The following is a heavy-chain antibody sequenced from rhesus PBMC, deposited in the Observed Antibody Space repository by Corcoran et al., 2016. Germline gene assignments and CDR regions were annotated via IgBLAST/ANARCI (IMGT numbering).Heavy chain of an antibody. V-gene: IGHV4-169*02. CDR1: GGSISSNY. D-gene: IGHD5-30*01. J-gene: IGHJ4*01. Sequence: QLQLQESGPGLVKPSETLSVTCAVSGGSISSNYWSWIRQAPGKGLEWIGYIYCSGSSPNYNPSLTSRVNLSVDPSKNQLSLKLSSVTAADTAVYYCASDPDTAGTGPFDYWGQGVLVTVSS. CDR3: ASDPDTAGTGPFDY. CDR2: IYCSGSSP.